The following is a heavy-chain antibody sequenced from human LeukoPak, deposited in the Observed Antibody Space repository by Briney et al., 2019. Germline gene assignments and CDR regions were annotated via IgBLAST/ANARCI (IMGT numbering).Heavy chain of an antibody. CDR3: ARGGPYYDSSGYYFS. V-gene: IGHV3-7*01. CDR2: IKQDGSEK. J-gene: IGHJ5*02. CDR1: GFTFSSYW. D-gene: IGHD3-22*01. Sequence: GGSLRLSCAASGFTFSSYWMSWVRQAPGKGLEWVANIKQDGSEKYYVDSVKGRFTISRDNAKNSLYLQMNSLRAEDTAVYYCARGGPYYDSSGYYFSWGQGTLVTVSS.